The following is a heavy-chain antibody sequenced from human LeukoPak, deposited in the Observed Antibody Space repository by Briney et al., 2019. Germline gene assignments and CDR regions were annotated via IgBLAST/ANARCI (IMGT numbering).Heavy chain of an antibody. J-gene: IGHJ2*01. CDR3: ARGFSEYGDWGFWYFDL. V-gene: IGHV3-74*01. D-gene: IGHD4-17*01. CDR2: INSDGSST. Sequence: GGSLRLSCAASGFTFSSYWMHWVRQAPGKGLVWVSRINSDGSSTSYADSVKGRFTISRDNAKNTLYLQMNSLRAEDTAVYYCARGFSEYGDWGFWYFDLWGRGTLVTVSS. CDR1: GFTFSSYW.